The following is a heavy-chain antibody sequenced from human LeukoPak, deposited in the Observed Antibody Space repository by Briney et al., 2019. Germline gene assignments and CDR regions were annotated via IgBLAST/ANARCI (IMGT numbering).Heavy chain of an antibody. J-gene: IGHJ6*02. D-gene: IGHD3-10*01. V-gene: IGHV1-2*02. CDR2: INPNSGGT. CDR1: GYTFTDYY. CDR3: ARDRHGSGTYNYYGMDV. Sequence: ASVKVSCKASGYTFTDYYMHWVRQAPGQGLEWMGWINPNSGGTNSAQKFQGRVTMTRDTSVSTAYMELTRLRSDDTAVYYCARDRHGSGTYNYYGMDVWGQGTTVTVSS.